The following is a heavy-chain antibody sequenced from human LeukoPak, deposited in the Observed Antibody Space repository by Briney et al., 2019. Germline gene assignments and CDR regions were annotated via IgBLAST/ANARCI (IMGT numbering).Heavy chain of an antibody. V-gene: IGHV4-59*12. CDR2: IYYSGST. CDR3: ARVLMVRGARGAFDI. Sequence: SETLSLTCTVSGGSISSYYWSWIRQPPGKGLEWIGYIYYSGSTNYKPSLKSRVTISVDTSKNQFSLKLSSVTAADTAVYYCARVLMVRGARGAFDIWGQGTMVTVSS. CDR1: GGSISSYY. D-gene: IGHD3-10*01. J-gene: IGHJ3*02.